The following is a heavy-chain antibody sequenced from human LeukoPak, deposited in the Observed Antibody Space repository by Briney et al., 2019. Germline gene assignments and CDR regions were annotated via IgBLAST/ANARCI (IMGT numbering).Heavy chain of an antibody. D-gene: IGHD2-2*01. CDR2: IYYSGST. CDR3: ARDSPDIVVVPAAPSYYYMDV. CDR1: GGSISSYY. J-gene: IGHJ6*03. V-gene: IGHV4-59*01. Sequence: SETLSLTRTVSGGSISSYYWSWIRQPPGKGLEWIGYIYYSGSTNYNPSLKNRVTISVDTSKNQFSLKLSSVTAADTAVYYCARDSPDIVVVPAAPSYYYMDVWGKGTTGTVSS.